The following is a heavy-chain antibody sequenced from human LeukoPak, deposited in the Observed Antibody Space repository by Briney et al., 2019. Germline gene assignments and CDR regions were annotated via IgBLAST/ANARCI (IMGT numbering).Heavy chain of an antibody. J-gene: IGHJ4*02. CDR2: ARNRGNGYTT. CDR3: ARIMRVDYVTYYFDY. CDR1: GFTFSDHY. V-gene: IGHV3-72*01. D-gene: IGHD3-10*02. Sequence: PGGSLRLSCAASGFTFSDHYIDWVRQAPGKGLEWVGRARNRGNGYTTQYAASVKGRFTFSRDDTENTVYMQMNSLKTEDTAVYFCARIMRVDYVTYYFDYWGQGTLVTVSS.